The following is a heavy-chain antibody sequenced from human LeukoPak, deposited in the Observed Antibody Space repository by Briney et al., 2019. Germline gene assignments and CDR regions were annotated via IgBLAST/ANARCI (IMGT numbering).Heavy chain of an antibody. Sequence: PSETLSLTCTVSGGYITSYYWSWIRQPPGKGLEWIEYIYDSGSTNYNPSLKSRVTISVDTSKNQFSLKLSSVTAADTAVYYCARDYDSSGYYGNWGQGTLVTVSS. CDR1: GGYITSYY. D-gene: IGHD3-22*01. CDR3: ARDYDSSGYYGN. J-gene: IGHJ4*02. V-gene: IGHV4-59*01. CDR2: IYDSGST.